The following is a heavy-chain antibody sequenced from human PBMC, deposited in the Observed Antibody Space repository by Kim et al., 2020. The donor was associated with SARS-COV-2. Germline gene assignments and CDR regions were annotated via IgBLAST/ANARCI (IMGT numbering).Heavy chain of an antibody. V-gene: IGHV1-3*01. D-gene: IGHD2-21*02. CDR3: ARDSEAYCGGDCYLNYFDY. CDR2: INAGNGNT. Sequence: ASVKVSCKASGYTFTSYAMHWVRQAPGQRLEWMGWINAGNGNTKYSQKFQGRVTITRDTSASTAYMELSSLRSEDTAVYYCARDSEAYCGGDCYLNYFDYWGQGTLVTVSS. CDR1: GYTFTSYA. J-gene: IGHJ4*02.